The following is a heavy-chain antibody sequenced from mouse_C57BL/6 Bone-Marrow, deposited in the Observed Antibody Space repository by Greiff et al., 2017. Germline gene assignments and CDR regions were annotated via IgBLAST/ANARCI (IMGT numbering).Heavy chain of an antibody. Sequence: QVQLQQSGAELARPGASVKLSCKASGYTFTSYGISWVKQRTGQGLAWIGEIYPRRGNTYYNEKFKGKATLTADKSSRTAYMELRSLTTEDSAVYVCASWGYYGSRGGYWGQGTTLTVSS. D-gene: IGHD1-1*01. CDR2: IYPRRGNT. CDR1: GYTFTSYG. CDR3: ASWGYYGSRGGY. J-gene: IGHJ2*01. V-gene: IGHV1-81*01.